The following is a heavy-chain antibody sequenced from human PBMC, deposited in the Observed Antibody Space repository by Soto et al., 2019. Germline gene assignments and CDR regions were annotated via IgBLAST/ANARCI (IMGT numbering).Heavy chain of an antibody. J-gene: IGHJ4*02. CDR2: ISYDGSSK. V-gene: IGHV3-30-3*01. CDR1: GFSFSDYA. CDR3: ARSDGYNKIEY. D-gene: IGHD6-25*01. Sequence: GGSLRLSCAASGFSFSDYALHWVRQAPGKGLVWVSGISYDGSSKCYADSVKGRFTISRDNAKNTLYLQMNSLRAEDTAVYYCARSDGYNKIEYWGQGTLVTVSS.